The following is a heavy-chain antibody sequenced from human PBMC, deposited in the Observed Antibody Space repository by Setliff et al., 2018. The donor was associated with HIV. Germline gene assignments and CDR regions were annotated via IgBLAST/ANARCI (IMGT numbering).Heavy chain of an antibody. J-gene: IGHJ4*02. V-gene: IGHV3-7*03. CDR2: IKDDGREE. Sequence: PGGSLRLSCAASGFTFSRHWMSWVRQAPGKGLEWVASIKDDGREEDYADSVKGRFTISRDNAKNSLFLQMDSLRAEDTAVYYCARCLNTEYWSGYSPFDYWGLGSLVTAPQ. CDR1: GFTFSRHW. D-gene: IGHD3-3*01. CDR3: ARCLNTEYWSGYSPFDY.